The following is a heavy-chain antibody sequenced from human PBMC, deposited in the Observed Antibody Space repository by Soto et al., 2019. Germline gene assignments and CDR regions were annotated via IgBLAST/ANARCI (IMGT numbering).Heavy chain of an antibody. CDR2: ISYDGSNK. V-gene: IGHV3-30*18. CDR3: AKDRSSVVLVPAAKYLDY. D-gene: IGHD2-2*01. Sequence: GGSLRLSCAASGFTFSSYGMHWVRQAPGKGLEWVAVISYDGSNKYYADSVKGRFTISRDNSKNTLYLQMNSLRAEETAVYYCAKDRSSVVLVPAAKYLDYRGQGTLVPVSA. J-gene: IGHJ4*02. CDR1: GFTFSSYG.